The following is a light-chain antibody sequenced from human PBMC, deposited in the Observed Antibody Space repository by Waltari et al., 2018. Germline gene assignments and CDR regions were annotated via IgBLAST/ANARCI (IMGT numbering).Light chain of an antibody. J-gene: IGLJ3*02. CDR2: EET. V-gene: IGLV2-23*01. CDR1: SSDGGTYIL. CDR3: SSYAGSSTLV. Sequence: QSALTQPASVAASPGQSMTIPCPGTSSDGGTYILVPWYQQHPGKAPKLMIYEETKRPSGVSNRFSGSKSGNTAFLTISGLQAEDEADYFCSSYAGSSTLVFGGGTKLTVL.